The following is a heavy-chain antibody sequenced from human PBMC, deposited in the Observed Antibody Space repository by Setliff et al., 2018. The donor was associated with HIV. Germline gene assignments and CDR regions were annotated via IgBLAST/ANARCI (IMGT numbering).Heavy chain of an antibody. CDR2: IHTSGST. D-gene: IGHD5-12*01. V-gene: IGHV4-61*09. CDR1: GGSISSGSYY. Sequence: PSETLSLTCTVSGGSISSGSYYWSWIRQPAGKGLEWIGHIHTSGSTNHNPSLKSRVTISVDTSKNQFSLKLTSVTAADTAVYYCARELSVSGVYYYYMDVWGKGTTVTVSS. CDR3: ARELSVSGVYYYYMDV. J-gene: IGHJ6*03.